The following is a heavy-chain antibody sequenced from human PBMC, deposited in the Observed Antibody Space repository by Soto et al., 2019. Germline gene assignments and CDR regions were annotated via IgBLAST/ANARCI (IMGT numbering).Heavy chain of an antibody. J-gene: IGHJ3*02. D-gene: IGHD6-6*01. CDR1: GGTFSSYA. Sequence: QVQLVQSGAEVKKPGSSVKVSCKASGGTFSSYAISWVRQAPGQGIEWMGGIIPIFGTANYAQKFQGRVTITADKSTSTSYLELSSLRSEDTSVYYCAREHVATAAPDAFDIWGQGTMVTVSS. V-gene: IGHV1-69*06. CDR2: IIPIFGTA. CDR3: AREHVATAAPDAFDI.